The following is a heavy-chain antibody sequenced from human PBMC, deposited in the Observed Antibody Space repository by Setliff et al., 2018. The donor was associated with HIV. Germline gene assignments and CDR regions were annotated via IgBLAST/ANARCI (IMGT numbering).Heavy chain of an antibody. CDR2: IIPGNANI. CDR1: GYTFTNYA. J-gene: IGHJ3*02. V-gene: IGHV1-3*01. CDR3: AREVGSKMESDTGGFSI. Sequence: ASVKVSCKASGYTFTNYAIHWVRQVPGQRPEWMGWIIPGNANIRYSQNFHGRVSFTRDTSANTAYMELSSLIFEDTAVYYCAREVGSKMESDTGGFSIWGQGTKVTVSS. D-gene: IGHD2-8*02.